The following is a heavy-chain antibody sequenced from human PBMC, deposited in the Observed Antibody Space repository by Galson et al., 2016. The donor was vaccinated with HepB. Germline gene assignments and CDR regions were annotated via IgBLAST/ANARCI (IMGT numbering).Heavy chain of an antibody. CDR3: APTLPAVGATRYGMGV. J-gene: IGHJ6*02. CDR2: IDPEDGET. V-gene: IGHV1-69-2*01. CDR1: GYTFTEHY. D-gene: IGHD1-26*01. Sequence: VKVSCKVSGYTFTEHYLHWVQQAPGKGLEWMGLIDPEDGETKYAGKFQGRVTITADTSTDTAFLELSSLTSEDTAVYYCAPTLPAVGATRYGMGVWGQGTTVTVSS.